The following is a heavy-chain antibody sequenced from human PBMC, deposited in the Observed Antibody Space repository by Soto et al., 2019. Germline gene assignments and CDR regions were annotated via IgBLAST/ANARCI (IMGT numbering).Heavy chain of an antibody. Sequence: ASVKVSCKASGYTFTSHGISWVREAPGQGLELMGWISGYNGNTKYAQKFQGSVTMTTDTSTSTAYVELRSLRSDDTAVYYCARDHYGSGSYLRFWGQGTLVTVSS. CDR3: ARDHYGSGSYLRF. D-gene: IGHD3-10*01. V-gene: IGHV1-18*04. CDR2: ISGYNGNT. CDR1: GYTFTSHG. J-gene: IGHJ4*02.